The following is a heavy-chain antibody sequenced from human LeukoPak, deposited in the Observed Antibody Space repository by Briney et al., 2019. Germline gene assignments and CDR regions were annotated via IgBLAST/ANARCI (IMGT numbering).Heavy chain of an antibody. CDR2: ISYDGSNK. D-gene: IGHD1-26*01. CDR1: GFTFSSYA. J-gene: IGHJ6*03. CDR3: ARARRIVGATMGYYYYYMDV. Sequence: QAGGSLRLSCAASGFTFSSYAMHWVRQAPGKGLEWVAVISYDGSNKYYADSVKGRFTISRDNSKNTLYLQMNSLRAEDTAVYYCARARRIVGATMGYYYYYMDVWGKGTTVTVSS. V-gene: IGHV3-30*04.